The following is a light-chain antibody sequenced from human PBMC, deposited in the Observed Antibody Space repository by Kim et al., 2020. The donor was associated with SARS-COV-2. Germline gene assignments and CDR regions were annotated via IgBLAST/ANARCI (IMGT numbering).Light chain of an antibody. V-gene: IGKV1-5*01. J-gene: IGKJ4*01. CDR2: DAS. CDR3: QQYSNWPLT. CDR1: QSISSW. Sequence: GERATIACRASQSISSWLAWYQQKPGQAPRLLIYDASSWASGIPARFSGSGSGTEFTLTISSLEPDDFAIYYCQQYSNWPLTFGGGTKVDIK.